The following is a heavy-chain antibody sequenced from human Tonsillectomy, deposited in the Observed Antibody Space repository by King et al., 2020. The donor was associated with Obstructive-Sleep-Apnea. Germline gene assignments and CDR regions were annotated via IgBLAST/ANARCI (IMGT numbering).Heavy chain of an antibody. J-gene: IGHJ5*02. CDR2: IYYTGST. CDR3: ARTAVAGIIGWFAP. CDR1: GGSISSYY. D-gene: IGHD6-19*01. V-gene: IGHV4-59*01. Sequence: QLQESGPGLVKPSETLSLTCTVSGGSISSYYWSWIRQPPGKGLEWIWYIYYTGSTNYNPSLKSRVTISVDTSKKQFSLKLSSVTAADTAVYFCARTAVAGIIGWFAPWGQGTLVTVSS.